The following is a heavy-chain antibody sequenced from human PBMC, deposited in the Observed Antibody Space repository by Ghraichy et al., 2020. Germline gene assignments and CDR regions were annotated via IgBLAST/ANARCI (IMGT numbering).Heavy chain of an antibody. D-gene: IGHD3-22*01. J-gene: IGHJ4*02. CDR1: GGSFSGYY. V-gene: IGHV4-34*01. Sequence: GSLSLTCAVYGGSFSGYYWSWIRQPPGKGLEWIGEINHSGSTNYNPSLKSRVTISVDTSKNQFSLKLSSVTAADTAVYYCARGRRVIVVVTAFRGFDYWGQGTLVTVSS. CDR2: INHSGST. CDR3: ARGRRVIVVVTAFRGFDY.